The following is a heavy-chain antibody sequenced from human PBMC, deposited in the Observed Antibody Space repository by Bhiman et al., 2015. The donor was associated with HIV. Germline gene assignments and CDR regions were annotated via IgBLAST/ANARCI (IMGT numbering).Heavy chain of an antibody. CDR1: GFTFFNYA. V-gene: IGHV3-23*01. J-gene: IGHJ4*02. CDR2: LSGSGSST. Sequence: EVQLLESGGGLVQPGGSLRLSCAASGFTFFNYAMSWVRQAPGKGLAWVSGLSGSGSSTYYADSVKGRFTISRDNSKNTLYLQMNSLRAEDTAVYYCAQTLHSSGYLGQGTLVTVSS. CDR3: AQTLHSSGY. D-gene: IGHD6-19*01.